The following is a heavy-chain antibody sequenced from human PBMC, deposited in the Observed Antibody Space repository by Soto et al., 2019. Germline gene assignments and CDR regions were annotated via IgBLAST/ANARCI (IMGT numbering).Heavy chain of an antibody. CDR3: AKVPGYGGNSGSFDD. CDR2: IRGSGGST. CDR1: GFTFSSYA. Sequence: GGSLRHSCAASGFTFSSYAMSWVRQAPGKGLEWVSAIRGSGGSTYYADSVKGRFTISRDNSKNTLYLQMNSLRAEDTAVYYCAKVPGYGGNSGSFDDWGQGTLVTVSS. D-gene: IGHD4-17*01. J-gene: IGHJ4*02. V-gene: IGHV3-23*01.